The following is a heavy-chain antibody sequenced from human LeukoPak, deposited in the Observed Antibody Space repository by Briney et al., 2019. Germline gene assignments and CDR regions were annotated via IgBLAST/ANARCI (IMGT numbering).Heavy chain of an antibody. J-gene: IGHJ4*02. CDR1: GFTFSSYA. CDR2: ISGSGGST. CDR3: AKERIWFGELLPGY. V-gene: IGHV3-23*01. Sequence: GGSLRLSCAASGFTFSSYAMSWVRQAPGKGLEWVSAISGSGGSTYYADSVKGRFTISRDNSKNTLYLQMNSLGAEDTAVYYCAKERIWFGELLPGYWGQGTLVTVSS. D-gene: IGHD3-10*01.